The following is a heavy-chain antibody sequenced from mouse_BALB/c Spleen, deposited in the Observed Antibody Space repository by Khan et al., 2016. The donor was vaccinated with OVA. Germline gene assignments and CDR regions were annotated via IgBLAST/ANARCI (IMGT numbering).Heavy chain of an antibody. J-gene: IGHJ3*01. CDR1: GYTFTSYW. CDR3: TRRNWDVAWFAY. Sequence: EVKLVESGTVLARPGASVKMSCKASGYTFTSYWIHWIKQRPGQGLEWIGDIYPGNTDTNYNQKFKGKAKLTAVTTTSTAYMELSSLTNEDYRVLYCTRRNWDVAWFAYWGQGTLVTVSA. V-gene: IGHV1-5*01. CDR2: IYPGNTDT. D-gene: IGHD4-1*01.